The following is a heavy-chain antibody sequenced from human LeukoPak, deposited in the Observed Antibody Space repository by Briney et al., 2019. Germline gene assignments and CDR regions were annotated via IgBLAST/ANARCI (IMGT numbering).Heavy chain of an antibody. D-gene: IGHD3-22*01. CDR2: ISGSGGST. J-gene: IGHJ6*02. Sequence: PGGSLRLSCAASGFTFSSYAMSWVRQAPGKGLEWVSAISGSGGSTYYADSVKGRFTISRDNSKNTLYLQMNGLRAEDTAVYYCARSLYYYDSSGYYRIWGDYYYGMDVWGQGTTVTVSS. CDR3: ARSLYYYDSSGYYRIWGDYYYGMDV. CDR1: GFTFSSYA. V-gene: IGHV3-23*01.